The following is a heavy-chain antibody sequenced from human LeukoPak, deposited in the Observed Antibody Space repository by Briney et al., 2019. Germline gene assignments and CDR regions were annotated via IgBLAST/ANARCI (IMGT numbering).Heavy chain of an antibody. CDR2: VSGRDT. V-gene: IGHV3-23*01. J-gene: IGHJ4*02. CDR1: GFTFNNYA. D-gene: IGHD6-19*01. Sequence: GGSLRLSCAASGFTFNNYAMSWVRQAPGKGLEWVSVVSGRDTYYADSVKGRFTISRDDSKNTLYLQMSSLRAEDTAVYYCAKEARSGFYYFDYWGQGTLVTVSS. CDR3: AKEARSGFYYFDY.